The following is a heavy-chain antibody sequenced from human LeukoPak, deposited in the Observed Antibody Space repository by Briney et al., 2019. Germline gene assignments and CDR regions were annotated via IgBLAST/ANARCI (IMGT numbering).Heavy chain of an antibody. D-gene: IGHD3-9*01. CDR2: ISAYNGNT. V-gene: IGHV1-18*04. CDR3: ARVRTALRYFDWLLSNFDY. CDR1: GYTFTSYG. J-gene: IGHJ4*02. Sequence: GASVKVSCKASGYTFTSYGISWVRQAPGQGLEWMGWISAYNGNTNYAQKLQGRVTMTTDTSTSTAYMELRSLRSDDTAVYYCARVRTALRYFDWLLSNFDYWGQGTLVTVSS.